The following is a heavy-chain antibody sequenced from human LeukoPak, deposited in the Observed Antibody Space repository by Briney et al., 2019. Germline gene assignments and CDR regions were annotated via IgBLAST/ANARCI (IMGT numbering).Heavy chain of an antibody. CDR3: ARSGWDFWSGYYDY. V-gene: IGHV4-39*01. CDR1: GGSISSGSNF. J-gene: IGHJ4*02. CDR2: IYYSGST. D-gene: IGHD3-3*01. Sequence: SETLSLTCTVTGGSISSGSNFWGWIRQPPGKRLEWIGSIYYSGSTYYNPSLKSRVTISVDTSKNQFSLKLSSVTAADTAVYYCARSGWDFWSGYYDYWGQGTLVTVSS.